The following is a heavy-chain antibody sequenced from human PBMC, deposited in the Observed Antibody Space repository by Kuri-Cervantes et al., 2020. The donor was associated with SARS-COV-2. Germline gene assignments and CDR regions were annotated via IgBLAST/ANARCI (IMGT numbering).Heavy chain of an antibody. J-gene: IGHJ4*02. CDR2: IWYDGSNK. Sequence: GGSLRLSCAASGFTFSSYGMHWVRQAPGKGLEWVAVIWYDGSNKYYADSVKGRFTISRDNSKNTLYLQMNSLRAEDTAVYFCARAPSGSPTDYWGQGTLVTVSS. CDR1: GFTFSSYG. D-gene: IGHD1-26*01. CDR3: ARAPSGSPTDY. V-gene: IGHV3-33*01.